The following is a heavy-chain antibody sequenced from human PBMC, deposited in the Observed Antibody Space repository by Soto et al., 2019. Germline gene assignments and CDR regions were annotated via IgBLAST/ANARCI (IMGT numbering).Heavy chain of an antibody. CDR1: GYTFPSYG. J-gene: IGHJ4*02. CDR3: ARVGDGDNLNFDY. CDR2: IIPYNGNT. D-gene: IGHD4-17*01. Sequence: ASVKVSCKASGYTFPSYGISWVRQAPGQGLEWMGRIIPYNGNTNYAQNVQGRVTMTTDISTTTAYMELRSLRSDDTAIYYCARVGDGDNLNFDYWGQGTLVTVSS. V-gene: IGHV1-18*01.